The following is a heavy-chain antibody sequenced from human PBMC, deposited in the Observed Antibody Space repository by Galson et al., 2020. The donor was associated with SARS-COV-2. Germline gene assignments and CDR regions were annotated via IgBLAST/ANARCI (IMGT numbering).Heavy chain of an antibody. J-gene: IGHJ4*02. CDR3: ARVVGATPSDY. D-gene: IGHD1-26*01. CDR2: ISAYNGNT. V-gene: IGHV1-18*01. CDR1: GYTFTTYG. Sequence: ASVKVSCKASGYTFTTYGLLWVRHAPGQGLEWMGWISAYNGNTNYTQRLQGRVTMTTDTSTSTAYMELTSLRSDDTAVYYCARVVGATPSDYWGQGTLVTVSS.